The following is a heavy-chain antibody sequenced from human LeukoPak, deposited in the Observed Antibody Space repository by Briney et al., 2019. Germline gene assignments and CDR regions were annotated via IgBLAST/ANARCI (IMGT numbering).Heavy chain of an antibody. J-gene: IGHJ4*02. CDR1: GDSVSGNIVA. V-gene: IGHV6-1*01. CDR2: TNYRSKWYN. CDR3: ARGSSGSFDY. Sequence: SQTPSLTCDISGDSVSGNIVAWNWIRQSPSRGLEWLGRTNYRSKWYNDYAVSVRGRITINPDTSKNRFSLQLDFVTPEDTAVYYCARGSSGSFDYWGQGTLVTVSS. D-gene: IGHD6-19*01.